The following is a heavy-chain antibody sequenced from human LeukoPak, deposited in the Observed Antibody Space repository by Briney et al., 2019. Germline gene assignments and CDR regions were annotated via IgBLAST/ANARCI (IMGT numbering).Heavy chain of an antibody. CDR2: ISSTSTYI. CDR1: GFTFSSYT. V-gene: IGHV3-21*06. CDR3: AGMQYSSSWAAFDY. Sequence: GGSLRLSCAASGFTFSSYTMIWVRPAPGKGLEWVSSISSTSTYIYYADSVKGRFTISRDNAKNSLYLQMNSLRAEDTAVYYCAGMQYSSSWAAFDYWGQGTLVIVSS. D-gene: IGHD6-13*01. J-gene: IGHJ4*02.